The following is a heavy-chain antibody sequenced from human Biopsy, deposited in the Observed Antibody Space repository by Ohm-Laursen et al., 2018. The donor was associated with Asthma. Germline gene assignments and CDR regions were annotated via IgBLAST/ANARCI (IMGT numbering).Heavy chain of an antibody. CDR3: GIVVAANPFQGDC. CDR1: GFASRSYA. Sequence: SLRLSCAATGFASRSYAMNWVRQAPGKGLEWVAVISYDGSITHYADSVKGRFTISRDNSKNTVYLDISSLRIEDTAVFYCGIVVAANPFQGDCSGQGTLVTVSS. V-gene: IGHV3-30*03. D-gene: IGHD2-15*01. CDR2: ISYDGSIT. J-gene: IGHJ4*02.